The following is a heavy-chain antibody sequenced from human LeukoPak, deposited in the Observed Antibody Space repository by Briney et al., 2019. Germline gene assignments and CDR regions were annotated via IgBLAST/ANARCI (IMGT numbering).Heavy chain of an antibody. V-gene: IGHV3-33*01. CDR3: ARAYYSDITDYPYIGY. CDR2: IRYDGNNK. Sequence: PGRSLRLSCAASGFTFSTYGMHWVRQAPGKGLEWVAVIRYDGNNKFYVDSVRGRFTISRDNSENTLYLQMNSLRAEDTAVYYCARAYYSDITDYPYIGYWGQGVLVTVSS. D-gene: IGHD3-22*01. CDR1: GFTFSTYG. J-gene: IGHJ4*02.